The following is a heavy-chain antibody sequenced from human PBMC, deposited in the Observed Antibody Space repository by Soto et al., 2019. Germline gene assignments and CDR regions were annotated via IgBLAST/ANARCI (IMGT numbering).Heavy chain of an antibody. CDR1: GFTSTRYS. CDR2: ISSTTNYI. J-gene: IGHJ4*02. CDR3: ARESEDLTSNFDY. Sequence: LRLSCAASGFTSTRYSMNWVRQAPGKGLEWVSSISSTTNYIYYADSMKGRFTVSRDNAKNSVYLEMNSLSAEDTAVYYCARESEDLTSNFDYWGQGTLVTVSS. V-gene: IGHV3-21*01.